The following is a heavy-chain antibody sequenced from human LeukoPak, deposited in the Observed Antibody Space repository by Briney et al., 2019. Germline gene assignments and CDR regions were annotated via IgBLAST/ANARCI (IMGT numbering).Heavy chain of an antibody. Sequence: GGSLRLSCAASGFTFSSYAMSWVRQAPGKGLEWVANIKQDGSEKYYVDSVKGRFTISRDNAKNSLNLQMNSLRAEDTAVYYCAGDWTAAAGTSGDYFDYWGQGTLVTVSS. CDR3: AGDWTAAAGTSGDYFDY. J-gene: IGHJ4*02. D-gene: IGHD6-13*01. CDR1: GFTFSSYA. V-gene: IGHV3-7*01. CDR2: IKQDGSEK.